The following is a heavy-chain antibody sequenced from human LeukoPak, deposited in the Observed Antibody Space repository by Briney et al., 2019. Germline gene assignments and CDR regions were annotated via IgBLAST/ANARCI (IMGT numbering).Heavy chain of an antibody. CDR2: ISSRGDST. V-gene: IGHV3-23*01. CDR3: VKGPRPDITVAHTVEN. J-gene: IGHJ4*02. D-gene: IGHD6-19*01. Sequence: GGSLILSCAASGFIFSNYAMSWVRQVPGRGLEWVSTISSRGDSTYVADSVKGRFTIFRDNSKNSLYLQMNTVRAEDTAVYYCVKGPRPDITVAHTVENWGQGTLVTVSS. CDR1: GFIFSNYA.